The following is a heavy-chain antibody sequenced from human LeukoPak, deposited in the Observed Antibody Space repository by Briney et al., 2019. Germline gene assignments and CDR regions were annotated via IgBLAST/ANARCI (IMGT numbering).Heavy chain of an antibody. D-gene: IGHD6-13*01. J-gene: IGHJ6*02. CDR2: ISAYNGNT. CDR3: ARDPLSSSWSPALYYYYGMDV. CDR1: GYAFTSYG. V-gene: IGHV1-18*01. Sequence: ASVKVSCKASGYAFTSYGISWVRQGPGQGNEWMGWISAYNGNTNYAQKLQGRVTMTTDTSTSTAYMELRSLRSDDTAVYYCARDPLSSSWSPALYYYYGMDVWGQGTTVTVSS.